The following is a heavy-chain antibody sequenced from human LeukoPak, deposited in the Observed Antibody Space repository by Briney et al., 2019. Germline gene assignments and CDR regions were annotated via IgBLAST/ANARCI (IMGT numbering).Heavy chain of an antibody. Sequence: GGSLRLSCAASGFTFSSYAMSWVRQAPGKGLEWVSAISGSGGSTYYADSAKGRFTISRDNSKNTLYLQMNSLRAEDTAVYYCAKDRSWGIYYDSSGYYGDYWGQGTLVTVSS. CDR3: AKDRSWGIYYDSSGYYGDY. V-gene: IGHV3-23*01. CDR2: ISGSGGST. D-gene: IGHD3-22*01. J-gene: IGHJ4*02. CDR1: GFTFSSYA.